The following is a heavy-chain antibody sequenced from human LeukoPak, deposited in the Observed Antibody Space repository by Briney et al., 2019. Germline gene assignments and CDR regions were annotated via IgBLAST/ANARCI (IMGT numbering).Heavy chain of an antibody. D-gene: IGHD6-13*01. CDR3: ARVAPGNGYFDY. J-gene: IGHJ4*02. Sequence: PGGSLRLSCAAPGSTFSSNSMIWVRQAPGKGLEWVSSITSSSTYIYYADSLKGRSTISRDNAKNSLYLQMNSLTADDSVVYYGARVAPGNGYFDYWGQGTLVTVSS. CDR2: ITSSSTYI. V-gene: IGHV3-21*01. CDR1: GSTFSSNS.